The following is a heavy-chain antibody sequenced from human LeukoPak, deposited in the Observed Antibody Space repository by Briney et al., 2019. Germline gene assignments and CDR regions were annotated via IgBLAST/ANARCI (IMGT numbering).Heavy chain of an antibody. V-gene: IGHV1-2*02. CDR1: GYTFTGYY. CDR3: ARDSNYYCDY. CDR2: INPNSGGT. J-gene: IGHJ4*02. D-gene: IGHD1-7*01. Sequence: GASVKVSCKASGYTFTGYYIHWVRQAPGQGLEWMGWINPNSGGTNYAQKFQGRVTMTRDTSISTAYMDLSSLISDDTAVYYCARDSNYYCDYWGQGTLLTVSS.